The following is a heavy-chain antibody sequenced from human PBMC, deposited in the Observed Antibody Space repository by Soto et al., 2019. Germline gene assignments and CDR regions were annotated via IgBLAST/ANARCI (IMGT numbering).Heavy chain of an antibody. CDR2: IYSGGST. V-gene: IGHV3-53*04. D-gene: IGHD5-18*01. J-gene: IGHJ3*02. CDR1: GFTVSSNY. Sequence: GGSLRLSCAASGFTVSSNYMGWVRQAPGKGLEWVSVIYSGGSTYYADSVKGRFTISRHNSKNTLYLQMNSLRAEDTAVYYCARDEHTAFAFDMGGQGRMVAV. CDR3: ARDEHTAFAFDM.